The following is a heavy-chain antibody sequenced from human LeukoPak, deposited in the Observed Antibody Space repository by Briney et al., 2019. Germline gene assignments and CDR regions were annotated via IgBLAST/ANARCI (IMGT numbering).Heavy chain of an antibody. Sequence: PSETLSLTCTVSGGSISSYYWSWIRQPPGKGLEWIGYIYYSGSTNYNPSLKSRVTISVDTSKNQFSLKLSSVTAADTAVYYCARNVFPTYYDFWSGPDNYYGMDVWGQGTTVTVSS. D-gene: IGHD3-3*01. CDR3: ARNVFPTYYDFWSGPDNYYGMDV. CDR2: IYYSGST. V-gene: IGHV4-59*01. J-gene: IGHJ6*02. CDR1: GGSISSYY.